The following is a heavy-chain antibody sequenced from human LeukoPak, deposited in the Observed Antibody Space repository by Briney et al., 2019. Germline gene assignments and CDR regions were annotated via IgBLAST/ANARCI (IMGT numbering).Heavy chain of an antibody. CDR1: GFTFSSYE. V-gene: IGHV3-48*03. D-gene: IGHD3-10*01. Sequence: GGSLRLSCAASGFTFSSYEMNWVRQAPGEGLEWVSYISSSSRTIYYADSVKGRFTISRDNAKNSLFLQMNSLRDEDTAVYYCARSHSGPGSYLDFWGQGTLVTVSS. CDR3: ARSHSGPGSYLDF. CDR2: ISSSSRTI. J-gene: IGHJ4*02.